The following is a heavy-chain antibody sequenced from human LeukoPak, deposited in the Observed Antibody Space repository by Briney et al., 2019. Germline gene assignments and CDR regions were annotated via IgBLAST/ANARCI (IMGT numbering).Heavy chain of an antibody. Sequence: AGGSLRLSCAASGFTFSSYAMSWVRQAPGKGLEWVSAIGSGGESTYYADSVKGRFTISRDKSKNTLSLLMNSLRAEDSAVYYCAKGSQGWPYFFDFWGQGTLVTVAS. CDR1: GFTFSSYA. CDR2: IGSGGEST. D-gene: IGHD6-19*01. V-gene: IGHV3-23*01. J-gene: IGHJ4*02. CDR3: AKGSQGWPYFFDF.